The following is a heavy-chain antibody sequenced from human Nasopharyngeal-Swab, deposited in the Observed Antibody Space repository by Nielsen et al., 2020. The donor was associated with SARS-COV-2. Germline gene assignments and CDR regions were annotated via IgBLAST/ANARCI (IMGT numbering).Heavy chain of an antibody. Sequence: GGSLRLSCKGSGYSFTSYWIGWVRQMPGKGLEWMGIIYPGDSDTRYTSSFQGQVIISADKSNSTAYLQWSSLKASDTAKYYCARSGRFGEKGDFDYWGQGTLVTVSS. CDR1: GYSFTSYW. CDR3: ARSGRFGEKGDFDY. J-gene: IGHJ4*02. D-gene: IGHD3-10*01. CDR2: IYPGDSDT. V-gene: IGHV5-51*01.